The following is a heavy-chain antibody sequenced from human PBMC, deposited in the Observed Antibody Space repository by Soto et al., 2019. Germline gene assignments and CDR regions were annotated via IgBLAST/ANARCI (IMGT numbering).Heavy chain of an antibody. CDR3: ARSSLRITMVRVLFDY. D-gene: IGHD3-10*01. CDR2: ISYDGSNK. Sequence: GGSLGLSCAASGFSFSSYAMHWVRQAPGKGLEWVAVISYDGSNKYYADSVKGRFTISRDNSKNTLYLQMNSLRAEDTAVYYCARSSLRITMVRVLFDYWGQGTLVTVSS. CDR1: GFSFSSYA. J-gene: IGHJ4*02. V-gene: IGHV3-30-3*01.